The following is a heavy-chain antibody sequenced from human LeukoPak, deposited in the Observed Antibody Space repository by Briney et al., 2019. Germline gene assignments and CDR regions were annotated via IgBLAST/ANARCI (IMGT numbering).Heavy chain of an antibody. J-gene: IGHJ4*02. CDR1: GFTVSSNY. CDR3: ASRYCSGGSCYSGDY. D-gene: IGHD2-15*01. Sequence: GGSLRLSCAASGFTVSSNYMSWVRQAPEKGLDWVSVIYSGGSTYYADSVKGRFTISRDNSKNTLYLQMNSLRAEDTAVCYCASRYCSGGSCYSGDYWGQGTLVTVSS. CDR2: IYSGGST. V-gene: IGHV3-66*01.